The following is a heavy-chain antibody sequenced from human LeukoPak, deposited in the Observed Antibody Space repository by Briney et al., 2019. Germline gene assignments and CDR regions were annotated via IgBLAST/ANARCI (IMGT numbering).Heavy chain of an antibody. D-gene: IGHD3-22*01. Sequence: SVKVSCXASGGTFSNYAISWVRQAPGQGLEWMAGIIPIFGTANYAQKFQGRVTITTDESTSTAYMELSSLRSEDTAVYYCARDRKAFYYDSSGSNLEYYFDYWGQGTLVTVSS. V-gene: IGHV1-69*05. CDR3: ARDRKAFYYDSSGSNLEYYFDY. J-gene: IGHJ4*02. CDR1: GGTFSNYA. CDR2: IIPIFGTA.